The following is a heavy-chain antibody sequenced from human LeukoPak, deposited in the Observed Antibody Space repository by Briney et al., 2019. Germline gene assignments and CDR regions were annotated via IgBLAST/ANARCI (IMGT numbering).Heavy chain of an antibody. V-gene: IGHV3-30*02. D-gene: IGHD4-17*01. CDR1: GLTFSSYG. CDR3: AKDYDYGDYATDY. CDR2: IQYNGGNK. Sequence: PGGSLRLSCAASGLTFSSYGMHCVRQAPGKGMEWVAFIQYNGGNKYYADSVKGRFTISRDNSKNTVYLQMNSLRVEDTAVYYCAKDYDYGDYATDYWGQGTLVTVSS. J-gene: IGHJ4*02.